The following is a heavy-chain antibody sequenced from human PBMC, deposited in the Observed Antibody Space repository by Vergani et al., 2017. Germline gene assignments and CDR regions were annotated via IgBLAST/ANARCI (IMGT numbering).Heavy chain of an antibody. CDR2: INHSGST. Sequence: QVQLQQWGAGLLKPSETLSLTCAVYGGSFSGYYWSWIRPPPGKGLEWIGEINHSGSTNYNPALKSRVTISVDTSKNQFSLKLSSVTAADTAVYYCARGAYDYVWGSDRYGSLDYWGQGTLVTVSS. V-gene: IGHV4-34*01. D-gene: IGHD3-16*02. CDR3: ARGAYDYVWGSDRYGSLDY. CDR1: GGSFSGYY. J-gene: IGHJ4*02.